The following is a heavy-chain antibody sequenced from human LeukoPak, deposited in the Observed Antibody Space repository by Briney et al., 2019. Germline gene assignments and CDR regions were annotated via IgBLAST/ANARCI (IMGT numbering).Heavy chain of an antibody. D-gene: IGHD1-1*01. CDR2: IYYSGST. CDR3: ARHVDYNWNDYTQNNWFDP. CDR1: GGSISSSSYY. Sequence: PSETLSLTCTVSGGSISSSSYYWGWIRQPPGKGLEWIGYIYYSGSTNYNPSLKSRVTISVDTSKNQFSLKLSSVTAADTAVYYCARHVDYNWNDYTQNNWFDPWGQGTLVTVSS. J-gene: IGHJ5*02. V-gene: IGHV4-61*05.